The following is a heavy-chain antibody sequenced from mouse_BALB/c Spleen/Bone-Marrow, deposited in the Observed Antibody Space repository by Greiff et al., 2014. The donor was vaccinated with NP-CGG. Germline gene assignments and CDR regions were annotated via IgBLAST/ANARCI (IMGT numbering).Heavy chain of an antibody. CDR1: GYTFTSSV. V-gene: IGHV1-14*01. J-gene: IGHJ2*01. D-gene: IGHD1-1*01. CDR2: INPYNDGP. CDR3: AREVVATDYFDY. Sequence: EVQLQQSGPELVKPGASVKMSCKASGYTFTSSVMHWVKQKPGQGLEWIGYINPYNDGPKYNERFRGRATLTSDRSSSTAYMGFSSLTSEDAAVYYCAREVVATDYFDYWGQGTTLTVSS.